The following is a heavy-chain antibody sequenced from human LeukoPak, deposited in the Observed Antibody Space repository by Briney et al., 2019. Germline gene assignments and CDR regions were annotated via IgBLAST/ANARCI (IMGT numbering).Heavy chain of an antibody. CDR1: GFTFSSYA. Sequence: GGSLRLSCAASGFTFSSYAMHWVRQAPGKELEWVAVISYDGSNKYYADSVKGRFTISRDNSKNTLYLQMNSLRAEDTAVYYCARGLVGAAGGYYFDYWGQGTLVTVSS. V-gene: IGHV3-30-3*01. CDR2: ISYDGSNK. CDR3: ARGLVGAAGGYYFDY. J-gene: IGHJ4*02. D-gene: IGHD1-26*01.